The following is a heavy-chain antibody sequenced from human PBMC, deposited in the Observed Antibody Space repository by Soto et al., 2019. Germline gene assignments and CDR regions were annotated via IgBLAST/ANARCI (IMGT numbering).Heavy chain of an antibody. CDR1: GFTFSSYS. D-gene: IGHD3-3*01. CDR2: ISSSSSTI. J-gene: IGHJ5*02. CDR3: AREEGLLDGFDP. V-gene: IGHV3-48*01. Sequence: EVQLVESGGGLVQPGGSLRLSCAASGFTFSSYSMNWVRQAPGKGLEWVSYISSSSSTIYYADSVKGRFTISRDNAKNAMDRQVIRLRTVETAVYDGAREEGLLDGFDPWGQATLVTVSS.